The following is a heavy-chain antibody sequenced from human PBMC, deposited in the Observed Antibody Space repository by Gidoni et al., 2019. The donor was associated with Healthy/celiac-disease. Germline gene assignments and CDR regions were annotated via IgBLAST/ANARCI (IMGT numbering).Heavy chain of an antibody. CDR3: AKENSYILTGYPGPIDY. V-gene: IGHV3-23*01. CDR1: GFTFSSYA. J-gene: IGHJ4*02. Sequence: EVQLLESGGGLVQPGGSLRLSCAASGFTFSSYAMSWVRQAPGKGLEWVSAISGSGGRTYYADSVKGRFTISRDNSKNTLYLQMNSLRAEDTAVYYCAKENSYILTGYPGPIDYWGQGTLVTVAS. D-gene: IGHD3-9*01. CDR2: ISGSGGRT.